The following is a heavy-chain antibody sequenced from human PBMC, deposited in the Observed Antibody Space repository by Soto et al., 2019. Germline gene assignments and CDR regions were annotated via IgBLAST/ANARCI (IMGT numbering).Heavy chain of an antibody. V-gene: IGHV4-59*12. CDR1: GGSISRYY. CDR2: IYYSGST. CDR3: ARAALYYDITKKRGNWFDP. Sequence: SETLSLTCTVSGGSISRYYWSWIRQPPGKGLEWIGYIYYSGSTNYNPSLKSRVTISVDTSKNQFSLKLSSVTAADTAVYYCARAALYYDITKKRGNWFDPWGQGTLVTVSS. J-gene: IGHJ5*02. D-gene: IGHD3-9*01.